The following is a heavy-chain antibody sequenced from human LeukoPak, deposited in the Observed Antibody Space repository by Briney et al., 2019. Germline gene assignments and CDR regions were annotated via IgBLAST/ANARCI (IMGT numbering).Heavy chain of an antibody. CDR1: GGSISTNTYY. J-gene: IGHJ3*02. CDR3: ARDLGFLTGEAFDI. D-gene: IGHD3-10*01. Sequence: SETLSLTCTVSGGSISTNTYYWGWIRQPPGKGLEWIGSMHYSGSSYYNPSLKSRVTISVDTSKSQFPLKLSSVTAADTAVFYCARDLGFLTGEAFDIWGQGTLVSVSS. V-gene: IGHV4-39*06. CDR2: MHYSGSS.